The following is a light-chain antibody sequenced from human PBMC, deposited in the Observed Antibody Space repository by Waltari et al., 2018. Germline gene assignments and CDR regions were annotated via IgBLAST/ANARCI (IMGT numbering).Light chain of an antibody. CDR2: WAA. J-gene: IGKJ5*01. V-gene: IGKV4-1*01. Sequence: DIVMTQSPDSLAVSLGERATINCKSSQSVLYSSNNKNYLDWYPQKPGQPPKLLIYWAATRESGVPDRFSGSGSGTDFTLTISSLQAEDVAVYYCQQYYSTPITFGQGTRLEIK. CDR1: QSVLYSSNNKNY. CDR3: QQYYSTPIT.